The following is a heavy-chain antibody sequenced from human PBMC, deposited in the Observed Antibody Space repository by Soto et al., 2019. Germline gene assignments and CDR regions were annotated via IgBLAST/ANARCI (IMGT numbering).Heavy chain of an antibody. J-gene: IGHJ6*02. CDR3: DKDIWGGGADV. V-gene: IGHV3-9*01. CDR2: IYASGAV. D-gene: IGHD7-27*01. Sequence: EVQLVESGGGLVQPGRSLRLSCATSGFSLRDSAMHWVRQVAGGGLEWVAGIYASGAVGYLDSVRGRFTMSRDVANNSLYLQMDSLTSEGTFLYYCDKDIWGGGADVWGQGTTVIVSS. CDR1: GFSLRDSA.